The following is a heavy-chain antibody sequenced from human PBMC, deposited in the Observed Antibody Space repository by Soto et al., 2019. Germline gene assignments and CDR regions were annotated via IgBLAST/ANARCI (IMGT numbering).Heavy chain of an antibody. Sequence: SVKVSCKASGGTFSSYIINWVLQAPGQGLEWVGGIVPIRRTADYAQTFQGRVSITADESARTSYLELRSLRSQDTAVYYCVRDSGAKLSSSWGQGTPVTVSS. CDR2: IVPIRRTA. D-gene: IGHD6-13*01. CDR1: GGTFSSYI. V-gene: IGHV1-69*13. CDR3: VRDSGAKLSSS. J-gene: IGHJ4*02.